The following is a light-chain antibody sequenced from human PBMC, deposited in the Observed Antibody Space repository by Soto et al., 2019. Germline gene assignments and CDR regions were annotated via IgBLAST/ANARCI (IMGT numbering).Light chain of an antibody. V-gene: IGKV1-39*01. CDR1: QSISSY. CDR2: AAS. CDR3: QKYGSAPIT. Sequence: DIQMTQSPSSLSASVGDRVTITCRASQSISSYLNWYQQKPGKAPKLLIYAASSLQSGVPSRFSGSGSGTDFTLTISSLQPEDFATYYCQKYGSAPITFGPGTRLEIK. J-gene: IGKJ5*01.